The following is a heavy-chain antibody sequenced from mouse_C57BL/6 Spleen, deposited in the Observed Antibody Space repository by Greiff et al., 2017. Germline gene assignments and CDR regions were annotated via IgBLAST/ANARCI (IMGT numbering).Heavy chain of an antibody. CDR2: IRSKSNNYAT. CDR1: GLSFNTYA. Sequence: EVKVVESGGGLVQPKGSLKLSCAASGLSFNTYAMNWVRQAPGKGLEWVARIRSKSNNYATYYADSVKDRFTISRDDSESMLYLQMNNLKTEDTAMYYCVGHLEWLPDWGQGTSVTVSS. CDR3: VGHLEWLPD. V-gene: IGHV10-1*01. J-gene: IGHJ4*01. D-gene: IGHD2-2*01.